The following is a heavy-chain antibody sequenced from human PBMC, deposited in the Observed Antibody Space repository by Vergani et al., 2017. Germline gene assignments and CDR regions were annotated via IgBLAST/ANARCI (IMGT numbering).Heavy chain of an antibody. CDR2: ISGSGGST. CDR1: GFTFSSYA. D-gene: IGHD4-17*01. Sequence: EVQLLESGGGLVQPGGSLRLSCAASGFTFSSYAMSWVRQAPGKGLEWVSAISGSGGSTYYADSVKGRFTISRDNSKNTLYLQMNSLRAEDTAVYYCAHGDAYYYYGMDVWGQGTTVTVSS. CDR3: AHGDAYYYYGMDV. J-gene: IGHJ6*02. V-gene: IGHV3-23*01.